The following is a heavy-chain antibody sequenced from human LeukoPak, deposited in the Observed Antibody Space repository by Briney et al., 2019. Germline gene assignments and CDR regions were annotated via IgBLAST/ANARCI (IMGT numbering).Heavy chain of an antibody. J-gene: IGHJ4*02. CDR2: IYYNGST. Sequence: ASETLSLTCTVSGGSRSSYYWSWIRQPPGKGLEWIGSIYYNGSTYYNPSLKSRVTISVDTSKNQFSLKLTSVTAADTAVYYCARHWSPRGRSYFDYWGQGTLVTVSS. CDR1: GGSRSSYY. V-gene: IGHV4-39*01. CDR3: ARHWSPRGRSYFDY.